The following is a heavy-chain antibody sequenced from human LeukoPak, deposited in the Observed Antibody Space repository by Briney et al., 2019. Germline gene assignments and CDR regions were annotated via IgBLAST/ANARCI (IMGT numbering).Heavy chain of an antibody. Sequence: PGGSLRLSCTASGFSFSSYWMSWVRQATGKGLEWVANIKQDGSEKNYVDSVKGRFTISRDNAKNSLYLQMNSLRVEDSAVYYCAGRREGSGSPLDSWGQGTLVTVSS. CDR1: GFSFSSYW. D-gene: IGHD3-22*01. J-gene: IGHJ4*02. CDR2: IKQDGSEK. V-gene: IGHV3-7*01. CDR3: AGRREGSGSPLDS.